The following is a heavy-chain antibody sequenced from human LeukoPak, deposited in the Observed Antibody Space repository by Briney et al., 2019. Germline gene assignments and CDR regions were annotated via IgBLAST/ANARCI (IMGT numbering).Heavy chain of an antibody. V-gene: IGHV3-23*01. J-gene: IGHJ4*02. CDR2: ISGSGGST. D-gene: IGHD2-15*01. CDR1: GFTFSSYA. Sequence: GGSLRLSCAASGFTFSSYAMSWVRQAPGKGLEWVSAISGSGGSTYYADSVKGRFTISRDNSKNTLYLQMNSLRAEDTAVYYCAREYCSGGSCYSFDYWGQGTLVTVSS. CDR3: AREYCSGGSCYSFDY.